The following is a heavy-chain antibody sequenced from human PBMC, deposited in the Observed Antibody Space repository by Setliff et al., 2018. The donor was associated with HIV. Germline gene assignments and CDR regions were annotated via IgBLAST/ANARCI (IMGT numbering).Heavy chain of an antibody. Sequence: GESLKISCKDSGYTFSNYCIAWVRQMPGKGLEWMGIIYPGNSDTTYSPSFQGQVTISADKSISTAYLQWSSLKASDTAMYYCAKHLSPGSGWYSKARGMDFWCQGTTVTVSS. CDR3: AKHLSPGSGWYSKARGMDF. J-gene: IGHJ6*02. CDR1: GYTFSNYC. V-gene: IGHV5-51*01. D-gene: IGHD6-19*01. CDR2: IYPGNSDT.